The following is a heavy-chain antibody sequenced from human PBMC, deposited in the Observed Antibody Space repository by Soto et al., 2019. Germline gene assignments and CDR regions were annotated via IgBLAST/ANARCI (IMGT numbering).Heavy chain of an antibody. CDR2: IYYSGST. D-gene: IGHD6-19*01. V-gene: IGHV4-39*01. CDR1: GGSISSSSYY. Sequence: SETLSLTCTVSGGSISSSSYYWVWIRQPPGKGLEWIGSIYYSGSTYYNPSLKSRVTISVDTSKNQFSLKLSSVTAADTAVYYCAMGSSGTFYYYYYGMDVWGQGTTVTVSS. CDR3: AMGSSGTFYYYYYGMDV. J-gene: IGHJ6*02.